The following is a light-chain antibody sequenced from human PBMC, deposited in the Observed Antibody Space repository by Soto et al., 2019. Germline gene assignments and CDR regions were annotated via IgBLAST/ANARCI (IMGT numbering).Light chain of an antibody. Sequence: QSALTQPASASGSPGQSITISFTRTNSDIGSYNYVPWYQHHPGRAPQRLIYDVSYRPSGISNRFSGSKSGNTASLTISGLQAEDEADYDCSSWTSSSTIFGGGTKVPVL. CDR3: SSWTSSSTI. CDR2: DVS. V-gene: IGLV2-14*03. CDR1: NSDIGSYNY. J-gene: IGLJ2*01.